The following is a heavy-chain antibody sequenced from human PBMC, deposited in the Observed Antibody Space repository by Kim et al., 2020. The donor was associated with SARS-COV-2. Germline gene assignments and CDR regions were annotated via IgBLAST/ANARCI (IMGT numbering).Heavy chain of an antibody. Sequence: ASVKVSCKASGYTFTSYGISWVRQAPGQGLEWMGWISAYNGNTNYAQKLQGRVTMTTDTSTSTAYMELRSLRSDDTAVYYCARDLSAHYYGSGSAVYWGQGSLGTVSS. CDR2: ISAYNGNT. D-gene: IGHD3-10*01. CDR3: ARDLSAHYYGSGSAVY. V-gene: IGHV1-18*04. CDR1: GYTFTSYG. J-gene: IGHJ4*02.